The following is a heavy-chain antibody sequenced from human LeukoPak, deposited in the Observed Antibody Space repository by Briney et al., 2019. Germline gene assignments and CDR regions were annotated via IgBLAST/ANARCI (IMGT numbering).Heavy chain of an antibody. V-gene: IGHV4-34*01. CDR2: INHSGST. D-gene: IGHD4-17*01. J-gene: IGHJ3*02. Sequence: SESLSLTCAVSGGSFSGYYWSCIRQPPGKGVEWIGEINHSGSTTYNPSLTSRVTISVDTSKNQFSLKLSSVTAADTAVYYCALSYGDYDGNAFDIWGQGTMVTVSS. CDR1: GGSFSGYY. CDR3: ALSYGDYDGNAFDI.